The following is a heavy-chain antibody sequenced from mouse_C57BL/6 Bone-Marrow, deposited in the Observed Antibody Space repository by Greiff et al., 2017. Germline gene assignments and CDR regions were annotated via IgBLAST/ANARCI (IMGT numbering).Heavy chain of an antibody. V-gene: IGHV1-39*01. D-gene: IGHD2-4*01. CDR2: INPNYGTT. J-gene: IGHJ1*03. Sequence: LQLKQPGPELVKPGASVTISCKASGYSFTDYNMNWVKQSNGKSLEWIGVINPNYGTTSYNQKFKGKATLTVDQSSSTAYMQLNSLTSEDYAVYYCARSYYDVGYFDVWGTGTTVTVSA. CDR3: ARSYYDVGYFDV. CDR1: GYSFTDYN.